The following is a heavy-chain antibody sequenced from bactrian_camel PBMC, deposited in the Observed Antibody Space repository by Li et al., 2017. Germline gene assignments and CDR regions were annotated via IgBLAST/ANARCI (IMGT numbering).Heavy chain of an antibody. CDR2: IAPATGTT. Sequence: HVQLVESGGGSVNAGGSLTLSCAASGSGYISGTACMGWFRQVPGKEREGVAAIAPATGTTFYSDSVKGRSTISHVNANNTLHLQMNSLKPEDTAVYYCAADLGWCGSAPLQREFRNWGQGTQVTVS. J-gene: IGHJ4*01. V-gene: IGHV3S54*01. D-gene: IGHD6*01. CDR1: GSGYISGTAC. CDR3: AADLGWCGSAPLQREFRN.